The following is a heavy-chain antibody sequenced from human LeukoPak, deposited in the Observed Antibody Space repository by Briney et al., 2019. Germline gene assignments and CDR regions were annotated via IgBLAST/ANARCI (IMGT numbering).Heavy chain of an antibody. J-gene: IGHJ4*02. D-gene: IGHD2-2*01. Sequence: PSETLSLTCTVSGASINSYSYYWGWIRQSPGKGLEWIGSIYYSGSTYYNPSLRSRVTISRDTSKNQFSLKLSSVTAADTAVYYCAREDEDIVVVDWGQGTLVTVSS. CDR2: IYYSGST. CDR3: AREDEDIVVVD. V-gene: IGHV4-39*07. CDR1: GASINSYSYY.